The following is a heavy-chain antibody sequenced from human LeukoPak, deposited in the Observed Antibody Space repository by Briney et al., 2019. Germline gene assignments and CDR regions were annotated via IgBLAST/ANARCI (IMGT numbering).Heavy chain of an antibody. D-gene: IGHD3-10*01. CDR2: IKQDGSEK. CDR1: GFTFRSYW. CDR3: AREFGGFDC. Sequence: GGSLRLSCAASGFTFRSYWMSWVRQAPGKGLEWVANIKQDGSEKFYVDSVKGRFTISRDNAKNSLYLQMNSLRAEDTAVYYCAREFGGFDCWGQGTLVTVSS. V-gene: IGHV3-7*01. J-gene: IGHJ4*02.